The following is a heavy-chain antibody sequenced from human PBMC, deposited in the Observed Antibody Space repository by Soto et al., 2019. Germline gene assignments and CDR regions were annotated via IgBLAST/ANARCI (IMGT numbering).Heavy chain of an antibody. Sequence: GGSLRLSCAASGFTFSNAWMSWVRQAPGKGLEWVGRIKSKTDGGTTDYAAPGKGRFTISRDDSKNTLYLQMNSLKTEDTAVYYCTTTSSGWYTNWFDPWGQGTLVTVSS. D-gene: IGHD6-19*01. CDR2: IKSKTDGGTT. V-gene: IGHV3-15*01. CDR1: GFTFSNAW. J-gene: IGHJ5*02. CDR3: TTTSSGWYTNWFDP.